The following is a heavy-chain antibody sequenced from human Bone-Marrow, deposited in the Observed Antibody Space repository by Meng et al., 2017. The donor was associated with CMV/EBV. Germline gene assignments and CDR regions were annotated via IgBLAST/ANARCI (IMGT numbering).Heavy chain of an antibody. D-gene: IGHD2-2*01. CDR2: ISYDGSNK. CDR1: GFTFSSYA. Sequence: GESLKISCAASGFTFSSYAMHWVRQAPGKGLEWVAVISYDGSNKYYADSVKGRFTISRDNSKNTLYLQMNSLRAEDTAVYYCASGGCSSTSCYFPYYFDYWGQGALVTVSS. V-gene: IGHV3-30*04. CDR3: ASGGCSSTSCYFPYYFDY. J-gene: IGHJ4*02.